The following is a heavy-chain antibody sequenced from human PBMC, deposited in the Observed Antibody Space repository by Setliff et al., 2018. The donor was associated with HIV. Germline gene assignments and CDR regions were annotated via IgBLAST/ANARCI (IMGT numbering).Heavy chain of an antibody. D-gene: IGHD2-15*01. J-gene: IGHJ4*02. CDR3: ARFCSGGSCPDY. CDR1: GYSLTSYS. Sequence: ASVKVSCKASGYSLTSYSINWVRQAPGQGLEWMGCINCNAGNPTYAHGFTGRFVFSVDTPVSTAYLRIFNLKAVDTAVYYCARFCSGGSCPDYWGQGTLVTVSS. CDR2: INCNAGNP. V-gene: IGHV7-4-1*01.